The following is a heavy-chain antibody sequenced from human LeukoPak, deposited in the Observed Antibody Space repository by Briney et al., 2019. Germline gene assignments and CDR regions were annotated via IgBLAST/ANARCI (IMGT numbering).Heavy chain of an antibody. CDR1: GGSFSGYS. CDR3: ARRGTSGWFDY. V-gene: IGHV4-30-2*01. D-gene: IGHD6-25*01. J-gene: IGHJ4*02. CDR2: IYHSGST. Sequence: PSETLSLTCAVYGGSFSGYSWSWIRQPPGKGREWIGYIYHSGSTYYNPSLKSRVTISVDRSKNQFSLKLSSVTAADTAVYYCARRGTSGWFDYWGQGTLVTVSS.